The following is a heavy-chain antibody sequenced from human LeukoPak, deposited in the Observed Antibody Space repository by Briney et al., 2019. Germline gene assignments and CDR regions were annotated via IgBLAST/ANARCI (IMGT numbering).Heavy chain of an antibody. CDR3: ASNRGYYDSSGYHHSDGHFDY. Sequence: GGSLRLSCAVSGLTFNNYAMSWVRQAPGKGLEWVSAISKSGDHTYYAASAKGRFTIYRDNSKNTQYLQMNSLRAEDTAVYYCASNRGYYDSSGYHHSDGHFDYWGQGTLVTVSS. CDR1: GLTFNNYA. CDR2: ISKSGDHT. D-gene: IGHD3-22*01. V-gene: IGHV3-23*01. J-gene: IGHJ4*02.